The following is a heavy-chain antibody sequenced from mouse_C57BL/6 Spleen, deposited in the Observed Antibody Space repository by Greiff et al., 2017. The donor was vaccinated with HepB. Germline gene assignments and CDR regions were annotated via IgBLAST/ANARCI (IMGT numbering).Heavy chain of an antibody. CDR1: GYTFTSYW. D-gene: IGHD1-1*01. V-gene: IGHV1-55*01. J-gene: IGHJ1*03. CDR2: IYPGSGST. CDR3: ARYYGSRRWYFDV. Sequence: QVHVKQPGAELVKPGASVKMSCKASGYTFTSYWITWVKQRPGQGLEWIGDIYPGSGSTNYNEKFKSKATLTVDTSSSTAYMQLSSLTSEDSAVYYCARYYGSRRWYFDVWGTGTTVTVSS.